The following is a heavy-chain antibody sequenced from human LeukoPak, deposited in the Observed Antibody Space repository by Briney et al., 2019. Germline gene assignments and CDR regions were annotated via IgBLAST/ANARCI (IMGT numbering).Heavy chain of an antibody. CDR1: GFTFSSYS. J-gene: IGHJ5*02. CDR3: ARVDHYSSSYA. CDR2: ISSSSSTI. V-gene: IGHV3-48*04. D-gene: IGHD6-6*01. Sequence: GGSLRLSCAASGFTFSSYSMNWVRQAPGKGLEWVSYISSSSSTIYYADSVKGRFTISRDNAKNTLYLQMNSLRAEDTAVYYCARVDHYSSSYAWGQGTLVTVSS.